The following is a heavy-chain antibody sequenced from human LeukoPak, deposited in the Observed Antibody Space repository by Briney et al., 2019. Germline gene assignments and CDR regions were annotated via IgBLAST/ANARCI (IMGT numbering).Heavy chain of an antibody. J-gene: IGHJ4*02. V-gene: IGHV3-23*01. Sequence: GGSLRLSCAASGFTFSSSAMSWVRQAPGRGLEWVSSFSSSDDSTYYADSVRGRFTISRDNSKNTLYLQMNSLRAEDTAVYYCAKDGSLLLWFGESAGGQDYWGQGTLVTVSS. CDR1: GFTFSSSA. CDR3: AKDGSLLLWFGESAGGQDY. CDR2: FSSSDDST. D-gene: IGHD3-10*01.